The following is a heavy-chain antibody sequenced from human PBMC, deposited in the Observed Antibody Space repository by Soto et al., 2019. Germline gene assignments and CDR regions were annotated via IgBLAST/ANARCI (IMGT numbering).Heavy chain of an antibody. V-gene: IGHV1-69*12. Sequence: QVQLVQTGAEVKKPGSSVKVSYKSSGGTFSNSPISWVRQAPGQGLEWVGGVIPVFKTANYAQKFQGRVTITADESTHTAYMGLSSLRSGDTAMYYCARSRFVVGVTEDYYGMDVWGQGTTVTVSS. J-gene: IGHJ6*02. CDR2: VIPVFKTA. CDR1: GGTFSNSP. CDR3: ARSRFVVGVTEDYYGMDV. D-gene: IGHD2-15*01.